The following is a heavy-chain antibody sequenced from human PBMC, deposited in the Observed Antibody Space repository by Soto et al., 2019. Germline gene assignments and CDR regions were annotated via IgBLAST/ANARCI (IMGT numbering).Heavy chain of an antibody. CDR1: GFTFSSYW. CDR2: IKQDGSEK. V-gene: IGHV3-7*01. Sequence: PGGSLRLSCAASGFTFSSYWMSWVRQAPGKGLEWVANIKQDGSEKYYVDSVKGRFTISRDNAKNSLYLQMNSLRAEDTAVYYCASRLRYFDWLLSSPNAFDIWGQGTMVTVSS. J-gene: IGHJ3*02. CDR3: ASRLRYFDWLLSSPNAFDI. D-gene: IGHD3-9*01.